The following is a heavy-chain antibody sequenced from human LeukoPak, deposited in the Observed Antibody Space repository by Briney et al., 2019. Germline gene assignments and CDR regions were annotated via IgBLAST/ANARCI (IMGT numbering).Heavy chain of an antibody. CDR3: ARLSLGVVNGPIDAFDI. V-gene: IGHV4-59*08. J-gene: IGHJ3*02. Sequence: SETLSLTCTVSGGSISSYYWSWIRQPPGKRLEWIGYIYYSGSTNYNPSLKSRVTISVDTSKNQFSLKLSSVTAADTAVYDCARLSLGVVNGPIDAFDIWGQGTMVTVSS. CDR2: IYYSGST. D-gene: IGHD3-22*01. CDR1: GGSISSYY.